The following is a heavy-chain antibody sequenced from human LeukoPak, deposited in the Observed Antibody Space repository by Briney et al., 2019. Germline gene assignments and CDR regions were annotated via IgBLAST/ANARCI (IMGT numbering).Heavy chain of an antibody. J-gene: IGHJ4*02. V-gene: IGHV4-31*03. CDR2: IYYSGST. Sequence: SETLSLTCTVSGGSISSGGYNWNWIRQHPGKGLEWIGYIYYSGSTSYNPSLKSRVIISIDRSKNQFSLKLSSVTAADSAVYYCARDGGYGSGSYYMAYWGQGTLVTVPS. CDR1: GGSISSGGYN. D-gene: IGHD3-10*01. CDR3: ARDGGYGSGSYYMAY.